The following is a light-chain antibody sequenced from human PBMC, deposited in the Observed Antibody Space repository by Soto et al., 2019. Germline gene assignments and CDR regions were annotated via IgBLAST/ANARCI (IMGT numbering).Light chain of an antibody. V-gene: IGLV2-14*03. CDR3: TSWTTSTTMI. Sequence: QPASVSGSPGQSITISCTGTSSDIGAYNYVSWYQQHPGKAPKLMIYDVNIRPSGVSNRFSGSKSGNTASLTISGLQAEDEADYYCTSWTTSTTMIFGGGTQLTVL. CDR2: DVN. CDR1: SSDIGAYNY. J-gene: IGLJ2*01.